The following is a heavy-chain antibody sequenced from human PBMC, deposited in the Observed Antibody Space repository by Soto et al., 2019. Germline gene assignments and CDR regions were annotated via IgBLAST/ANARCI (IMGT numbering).Heavy chain of an antibody. CDR2: ISVDSGNT. CDR3: ARFNGSGTNYYMDV. CDR1: GYIFTSYG. V-gene: IGHV1-18*01. D-gene: IGHD3-10*01. Sequence: QVQLVQSGAELKKPGASAKVSCKASGYIFTSYGISWVRQAPGQGLEWMAWISVDSGNTNYAQNFQGRVTMTTDTSASTAHMALSSLRSDDTADYYCARFNGSGTNYYMDVWGKGTTVIVS. J-gene: IGHJ6*03.